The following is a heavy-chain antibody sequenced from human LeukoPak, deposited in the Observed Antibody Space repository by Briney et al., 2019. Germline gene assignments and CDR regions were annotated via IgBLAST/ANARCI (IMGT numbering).Heavy chain of an antibody. D-gene: IGHD3-22*01. V-gene: IGHV3-23*01. Sequence: GGSLRLSCTASGFTFSRYAMSWVRQAPGKGLEWVSAISGTGGSAYYADSVRGRFTMSRDNSKNTLYMQMNSLRDEDTAVYYCAKDREYHDSSGYLSYFDNWGQGTLVTVSS. J-gene: IGHJ4*02. CDR3: AKDREYHDSSGYLSYFDN. CDR1: GFTFSRYA. CDR2: ISGTGGSA.